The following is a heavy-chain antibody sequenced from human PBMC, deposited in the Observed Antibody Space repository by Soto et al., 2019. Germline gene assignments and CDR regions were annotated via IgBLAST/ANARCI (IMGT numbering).Heavy chain of an antibody. CDR1: GFTFSSYS. CDR2: ISSSSTI. Sequence: PGGSLRLSCAASGFTFSSYSMNWVRQAAGKGLEWVSYISSSSTIYYADSVKGRFTISRDNAKNSLYLQMNSLRDEDTAVYYCARDLGGSYYEEHSFDIWGQGTMVTVSS. J-gene: IGHJ3*02. D-gene: IGHD1-26*01. V-gene: IGHV3-48*02. CDR3: ARDLGGSYYEEHSFDI.